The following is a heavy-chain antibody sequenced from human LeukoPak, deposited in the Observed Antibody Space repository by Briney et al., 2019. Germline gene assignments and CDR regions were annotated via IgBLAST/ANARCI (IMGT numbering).Heavy chain of an antibody. CDR1: GGSFSSSSYY. CDR3: TSGNGYRPDH. V-gene: IGHV4-61*02. J-gene: IGHJ5*02. CDR2: IYNTGRV. Sequence: RSSESLSLTCTISGGSFSSSSYYWSWIRQPAGKGLEWIGRIYNTGRVTYNPSLEGRVTISIDTSKNYFALQLNSVTAADTAVYYCTSGNGYRPDHWGQGTLVTVSS. D-gene: IGHD5-18*01.